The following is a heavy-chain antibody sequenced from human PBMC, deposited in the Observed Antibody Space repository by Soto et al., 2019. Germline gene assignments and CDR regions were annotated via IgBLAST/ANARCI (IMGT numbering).Heavy chain of an antibody. CDR2: ISYDGSNK. J-gene: IGHJ4*02. CDR3: AKDKGFKGGWIQLSHPSD. Sequence: GGSLRLSCAASGFTFSSYGMHWVRQAPGKGLEWVAVISYDGSNKYYADSVKGRFTISRDNSKNTLYLQMNSLRAEDTAVYYCAKDKGFKGGWIQLSHPSDWGQGTLVTVSS. V-gene: IGHV3-30*18. D-gene: IGHD5-18*01. CDR1: GFTFSSYG.